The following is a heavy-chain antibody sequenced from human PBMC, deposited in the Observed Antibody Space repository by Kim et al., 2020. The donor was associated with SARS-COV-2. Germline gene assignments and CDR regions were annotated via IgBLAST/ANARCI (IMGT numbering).Heavy chain of an antibody. CDR2: INHSGST. Sequence: SETLSLSCAVYGGSFSGYYWSWIRQPPGKGLEWIGEINHSGSTNYNPSLKSRVTISVDTSKNQFSLKLSSVTAADTAGYYCAGLNGKYSSGWYNYYYYGTYVWGQGTTVS. CDR1: GGSFSGYY. J-gene: IGHJ6*02. D-gene: IGHD6-13*01. CDR3: AGLNGKYSSGWYNYYYYGTYV. V-gene: IGHV4-34*01.